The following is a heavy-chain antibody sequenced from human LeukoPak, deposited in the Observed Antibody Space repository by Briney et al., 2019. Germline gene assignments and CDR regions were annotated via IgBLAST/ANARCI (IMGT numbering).Heavy chain of an antibody. CDR3: ARGGYYYDSSGYSDFDY. Sequence: PSETLSLTCAVYGGSFSGYYWSWIRQPPGKGLEWIGEINHSRSTNYNPSLKSRVTISVDTSKNQFSLKLSSVTAADTAVYYCARGGYYYDSSGYSDFDYWGQGTLVTVSS. D-gene: IGHD3-22*01. CDR1: GGSFSGYY. J-gene: IGHJ4*02. CDR2: INHSRST. V-gene: IGHV4-34*01.